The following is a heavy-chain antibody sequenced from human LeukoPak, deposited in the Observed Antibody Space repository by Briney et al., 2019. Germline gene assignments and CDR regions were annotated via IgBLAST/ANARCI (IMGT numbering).Heavy chain of an antibody. Sequence: PSETLSLTCTVSGGSISSHTYSWGWIRQPPGKGLEWIGTLSYSAHTFYSSSLKSRVTISGDTSKNQFSLILTSVTAADTAVYYRARHKGPHIIRGVLRNNWFDPWGQGTLVTVSS. D-gene: IGHD3-10*01. CDR3: ARHKGPHIIRGVLRNNWFDP. CDR2: LSYSAHT. CDR1: GGSISSHTYS. J-gene: IGHJ5*02. V-gene: IGHV4-39*01.